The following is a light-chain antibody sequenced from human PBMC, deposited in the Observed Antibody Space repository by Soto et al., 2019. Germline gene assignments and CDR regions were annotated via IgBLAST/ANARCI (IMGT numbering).Light chain of an antibody. CDR1: SSDVGAYKF. CDR2: EVT. V-gene: IGLV2-8*01. CDR3: SSYAGSNNFVV. Sequence: QSVLTQPPSASGSLGQSVTISCTGTSSDVGAYKFVSWYQQDPGRAPKLIIYEVTKRPSGVPDRFSGSKSGNTASLTVSGLQAEDEADYYCSSYAGSNNFVVFGGGTKLTVL. J-gene: IGLJ2*01.